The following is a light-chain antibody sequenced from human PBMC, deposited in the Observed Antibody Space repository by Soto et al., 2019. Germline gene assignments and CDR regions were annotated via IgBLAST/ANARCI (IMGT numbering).Light chain of an antibody. V-gene: IGKV1-5*03. J-gene: IGKJ4*02. Sequence: DIQMTQPPSTLSASVGDRVTITCRASRNIRSWLARYQQKPGKAPRLLIYKASSLESGVPSRFSGSGSGTEFTLTISSLQPDDSATYYCQQYDSSSTFGGGTKVDIK. CDR1: RNIRSW. CDR2: KAS. CDR3: QQYDSSST.